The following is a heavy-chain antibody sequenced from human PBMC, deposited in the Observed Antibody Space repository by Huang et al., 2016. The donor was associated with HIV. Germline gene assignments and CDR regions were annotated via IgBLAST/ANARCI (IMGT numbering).Heavy chain of an antibody. J-gene: IGHJ4*02. D-gene: IGHD3-9*01. V-gene: IGHV4-34*01. CDR2: INHSGRT. CDR1: GGSFRNYF. CDR3: ARVEINTLTGYFSSFDN. Sequence: QVHLQQWGAGLLKPSEALSLTCAVYGGSFRNYFWSWIRQPPGKGLEWIGEINHSGRTSYSPDLKSRVTISVDTSKNQFSLKLGSVTAADTAVYYCARVEINTLTGYFSSFDNWGQGTLVTVSS.